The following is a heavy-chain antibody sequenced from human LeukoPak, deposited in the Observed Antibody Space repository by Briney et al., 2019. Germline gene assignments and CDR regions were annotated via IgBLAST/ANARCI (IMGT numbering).Heavy chain of an antibody. V-gene: IGHV3-53*01. D-gene: IGHD2-21*01. CDR2: ISSGGNT. CDR3: ARNDWGAFDI. Sequence: GGPLRLACAASGFPVSRNYMSWVRQAPGKGLEWVSVISSGGNTYYTDSVKGRFTISRDNSKNTLYLQMSSLRVEDTAVNYCARNDWGAFDIWGQGTMVTVSS. CDR1: GFPVSRNY. J-gene: IGHJ3*02.